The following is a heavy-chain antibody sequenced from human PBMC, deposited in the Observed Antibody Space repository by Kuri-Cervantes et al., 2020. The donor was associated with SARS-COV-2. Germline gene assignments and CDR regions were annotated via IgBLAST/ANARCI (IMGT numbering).Heavy chain of an antibody. J-gene: IGHJ6*04. CDR2: SQIIDHGGAT. V-gene: IGHV3-15*01. CDR1: GFAFSETS. CDR3: MDLGDGAHDYGMAG. D-gene: IGHD4-17*01. Sequence: GGSLRLSCAASGFAFSETSMNWVRQAPGKGLEWVAHSQIIDHGGATRYAPPVEGRFIISRDNPKNLLYLQMNSLKTEDTAVYYCMDLGDGAHDYGMAGWGKGITVTVSS.